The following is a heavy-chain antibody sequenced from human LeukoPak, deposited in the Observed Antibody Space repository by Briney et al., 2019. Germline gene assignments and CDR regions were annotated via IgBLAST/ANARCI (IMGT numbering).Heavy chain of an antibody. CDR3: AKNVRGDY. V-gene: IGHV3-30*18. D-gene: IGHD6-6*01. Sequence: SGRSLRLSCAASGFTFSSYGMHWVRQAPGKGLEWVAVISYDGSNKYYADSVKGRFTISRDNSKNTLYLQMNSLRAEDTAVYYCAKNVRGDYWGQGTLVTVSS. J-gene: IGHJ4*02. CDR1: GFTFSSYG. CDR2: ISYDGSNK.